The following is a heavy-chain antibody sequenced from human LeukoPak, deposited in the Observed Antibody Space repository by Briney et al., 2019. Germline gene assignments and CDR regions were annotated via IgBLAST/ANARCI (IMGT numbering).Heavy chain of an antibody. J-gene: IGHJ4*02. Sequence: SVKVSCKASGGTFSSYAISWVRQAPGQGLEWMGRLIPILGIANYAQKFQGRVTITADKSTSTAYMELSSLRSEDTAVYYCARSPRTKLIAVAGTFDYWGQGTLVTVSS. CDR1: GGTFSSYA. V-gene: IGHV1-69*04. CDR2: LIPILGIA. D-gene: IGHD6-19*01. CDR3: ARSPRTKLIAVAGTFDY.